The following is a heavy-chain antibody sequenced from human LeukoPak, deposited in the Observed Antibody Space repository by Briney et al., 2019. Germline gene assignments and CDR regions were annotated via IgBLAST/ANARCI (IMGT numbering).Heavy chain of an antibody. CDR1: GFTFSSYA. CDR2: ISGSGGST. Sequence: GGSLRLSCAASGFTFSSYAMTWVRQAPGKGLEWVSAISGSGGSTYYADSVKGRFTISRDNSRNTLYLQMNSLRAEDTAVYYCAKCIVATNYYYYYMDVWGKGTTVTVSS. D-gene: IGHD5-12*01. CDR3: AKCIVATNYYYYYMDV. V-gene: IGHV3-23*01. J-gene: IGHJ6*03.